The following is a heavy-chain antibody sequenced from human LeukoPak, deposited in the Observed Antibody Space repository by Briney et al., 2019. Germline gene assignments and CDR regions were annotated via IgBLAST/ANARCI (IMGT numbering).Heavy chain of an antibody. Sequence: PGGSLRLSGAASGVTFSSYGMHWVRQAPGKGLEWVAVISYDGRNKYYADSVKGRFTISRDNSKNTLYLQMNSLRAEDTAVYYCAKDSGSSSWSLDYWGQGTLVTVSS. D-gene: IGHD6-13*01. V-gene: IGHV3-30*18. CDR2: ISYDGRNK. CDR1: GVTFSSYG. CDR3: AKDSGSSSWSLDY. J-gene: IGHJ4*02.